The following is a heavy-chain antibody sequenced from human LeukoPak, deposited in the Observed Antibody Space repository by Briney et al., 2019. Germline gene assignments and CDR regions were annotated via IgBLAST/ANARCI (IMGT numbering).Heavy chain of an antibody. Sequence: SQTLSLTCAISGDSVSSNSAAWNWIRQSPSRGLEWLGRTYYRSKWYTDYAGSVKGRITINADTSKNLFSLQLNSMTPEDTAVYYCARAFSSWFDQWGQGTLVTVSS. CDR2: TYYRSKWYT. CDR3: ARAFSSWFDQ. CDR1: GDSVSSNSAA. D-gene: IGHD6-13*01. J-gene: IGHJ5*02. V-gene: IGHV6-1*01.